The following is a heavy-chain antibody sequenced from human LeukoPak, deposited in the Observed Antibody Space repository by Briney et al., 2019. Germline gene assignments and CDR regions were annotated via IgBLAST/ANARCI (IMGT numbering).Heavy chain of an antibody. CDR2: IYTSGST. J-gene: IGHJ5*02. CDR1: GGSISSGSYY. Sequence: PSEALSLTCTVSGGSISSGSYYWSWIRQPAGKGLEWIGRIYTSGSTHYNPSLKSRVTISVDTSKNQFSLKLSSVTAADTAVYYCARGHYSYDHWGQGTLVTVSS. D-gene: IGHD5-18*01. V-gene: IGHV4-61*02. CDR3: ARGHYSYDH.